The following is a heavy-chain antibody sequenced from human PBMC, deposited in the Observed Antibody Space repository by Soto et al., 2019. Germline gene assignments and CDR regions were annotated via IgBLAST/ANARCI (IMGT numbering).Heavy chain of an antibody. Sequence: ASVKVSCKASGYTFTSYGISWVRQDPGQGLEWMGWISAYNGNTNYAQKLQGRVTMTTDTSTSTAYMELRSLRSDDTAVYYCARDIVVVPADTYYYGMDVWGQGTTVTVSS. J-gene: IGHJ6*02. V-gene: IGHV1-18*01. CDR1: GYTFTSYG. D-gene: IGHD2-2*01. CDR3: ARDIVVVPADTYYYGMDV. CDR2: ISAYNGNT.